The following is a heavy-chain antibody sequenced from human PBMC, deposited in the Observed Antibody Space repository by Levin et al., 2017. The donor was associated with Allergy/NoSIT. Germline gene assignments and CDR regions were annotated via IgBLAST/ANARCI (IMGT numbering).Heavy chain of an antibody. CDR1: GGSISSGGYY. CDR3: ARESVTTVRLHDAFDI. Sequence: SETLSLTCTVSGGSISSGGYYWSWIRQHPGKGLEWIGYIYYSGSTYYNPSLKSRVTISVDTSKNQFSLKLSSVTAADTAVYYCARESVTTVRLHDAFDIWGQGTMVTVSS. J-gene: IGHJ3*02. D-gene: IGHD4-17*01. CDR2: IYYSGST. V-gene: IGHV4-31*03.